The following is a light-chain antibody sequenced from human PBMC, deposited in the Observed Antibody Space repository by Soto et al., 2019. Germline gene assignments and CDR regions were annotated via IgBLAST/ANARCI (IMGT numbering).Light chain of an antibody. V-gene: IGKV3-15*01. CDR2: GAS. CDR3: QQYNNRPWT. J-gene: IGKJ1*01. Sequence: EIVMTQSPATLSVSPGERATLSRRASQSVSSNLAWYQQTPGQAPRLLIYGASTRAAGITARFSGSGSGTEFTLNISSLQSEDFAVYYCQQYNNRPWTFGQGTKVDIK. CDR1: QSVSSN.